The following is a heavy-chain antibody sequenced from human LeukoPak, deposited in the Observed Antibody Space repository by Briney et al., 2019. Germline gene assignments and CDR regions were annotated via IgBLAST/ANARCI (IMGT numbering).Heavy chain of an antibody. CDR2: IKSKTDGATT. D-gene: IGHD3-22*01. CDR1: GFTFSNAW. V-gene: IGHV3-15*01. J-gene: IGHJ3*02. Sequence: GGSLRLXCAASGFTFSNAWMSWVRQAPGKGLEWVGRIKSKTDGATTDYAAPGKGRFTISRADTKTSLYLHIHSPETEATDVYYCNPVVVTKYDAFDIWGQGTMVTVSS. CDR3: NPVVVTKYDAFDI.